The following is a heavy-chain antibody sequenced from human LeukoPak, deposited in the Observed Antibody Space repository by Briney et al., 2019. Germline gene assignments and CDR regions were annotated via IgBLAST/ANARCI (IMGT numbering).Heavy chain of an antibody. Sequence: GASVKVSCKASGYTFTGYYMHWVRQAPGQGLEWMGWINPNSGNTGYAQKFQGRVTMTRNTSISTAYMELSSLRSEDTAVYYCAAVGLSSGPIGYWGQGTLVTVSS. CDR2: INPNSGNT. V-gene: IGHV1-8*02. CDR3: AAVGLSSGPIGY. J-gene: IGHJ4*02. D-gene: IGHD3-22*01. CDR1: GYTFTGYY.